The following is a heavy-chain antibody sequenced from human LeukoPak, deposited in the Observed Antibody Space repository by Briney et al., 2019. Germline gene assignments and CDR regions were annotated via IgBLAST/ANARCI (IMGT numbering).Heavy chain of an antibody. J-gene: IGHJ3*02. Sequence: PSQTLSLTCTVSGGSISSGGYYWSWIRQHPGQGLEWIGYIYYSGSTYYNPSLNSRVTISVDTSKNQFSLKLSSVTAADTAVYYCARVRIGYDVTFVAAFDIWGQGTMVTVSS. CDR2: IYYSGST. D-gene: IGHD3-22*01. V-gene: IGHV4-31*03. CDR3: ARVRIGYDVTFVAAFDI. CDR1: GGSISSGGYY.